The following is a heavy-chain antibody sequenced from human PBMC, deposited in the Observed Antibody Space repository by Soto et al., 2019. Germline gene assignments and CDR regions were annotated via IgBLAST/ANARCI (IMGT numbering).Heavy chain of an antibody. CDR3: ARDRKQWQKQGLFDY. CDR2: INPSGGST. V-gene: IGHV1-46*01. D-gene: IGHD6-19*01. CDR1: GYTFTGYY. J-gene: IGHJ4*02. Sequence: ASVKVSCKASGYTFTGYYMHWVRQAPGQGLEWMGIINPSGGSTSYAQKFQGRVTMTRDTSTSTVYMELSSLRSEDTAVYYCARDRKQWQKQGLFDYWGQGTLVTVSS.